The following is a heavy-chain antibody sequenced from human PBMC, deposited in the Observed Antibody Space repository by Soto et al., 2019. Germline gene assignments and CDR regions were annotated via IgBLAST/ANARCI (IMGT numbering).Heavy chain of an antibody. J-gene: IGHJ4*02. CDR3: ARGELWFDY. CDR1: GFTFSSYS. CDR2: ISSLSSYI. V-gene: IGHV3-21*01. Sequence: EVQLVESGGGLVKPGGSLRVSCVASGFTFSSYSMNWVRQAPGKGLEWVSSISSLSSYIYSADSVKGRFTISRDNAKNTLYLQMNSLSAEDTAIYYCARGELWFDYWGQGTLVTVSS. D-gene: IGHD5-18*01.